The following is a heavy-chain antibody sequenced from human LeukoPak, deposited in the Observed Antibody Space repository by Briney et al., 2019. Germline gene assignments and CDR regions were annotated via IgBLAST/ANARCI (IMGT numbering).Heavy chain of an antibody. CDR1: GFTFSTYV. Sequence: GGSLRLSCAASGFTFSTYVMNWVRQAPGKGLEWVSSISGSGGSTYYADSVKGRFTISRDNSKNTLYLQMNSLRAEDTAVYYCARRPGLERYYFDYWGQGTLVTVSS. D-gene: IGHD1-1*01. CDR2: ISGSGGST. J-gene: IGHJ4*02. V-gene: IGHV3-23*01. CDR3: ARRPGLERYYFDY.